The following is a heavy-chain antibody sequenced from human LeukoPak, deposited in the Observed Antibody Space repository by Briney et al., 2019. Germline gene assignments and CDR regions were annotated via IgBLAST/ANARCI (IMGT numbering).Heavy chain of an antibody. Sequence: GGSLRLSCAASGFTFSSYWMSWVRQAPGKGLEWVANIKQDGSEKYYVDSVKGRFTISRDNAKNSLYLRMNSLRAEDTAVYYCARLPVPGVTTYYYYYYMDVWGKGTTVTVSS. CDR2: IKQDGSEK. CDR1: GFTFSSYW. D-gene: IGHD2-21*02. J-gene: IGHJ6*03. V-gene: IGHV3-7*01. CDR3: ARLPVPGVTTYYYYYYMDV.